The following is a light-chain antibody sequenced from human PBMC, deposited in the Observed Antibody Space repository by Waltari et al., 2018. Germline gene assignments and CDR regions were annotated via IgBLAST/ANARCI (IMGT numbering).Light chain of an antibody. Sequence: ENVLTQSPATLSLSPGERATLSCRARQTVSTYLACYQQKPGQAPRLLIYDSSNRAAGVPARFSGGGSGTDFTLTISSLDPEDSAVYYCQQRINWPLTFGQGTRLEIK. V-gene: IGKV3-11*01. CDR2: DSS. J-gene: IGKJ5*01. CDR1: QTVSTY. CDR3: QQRINWPLT.